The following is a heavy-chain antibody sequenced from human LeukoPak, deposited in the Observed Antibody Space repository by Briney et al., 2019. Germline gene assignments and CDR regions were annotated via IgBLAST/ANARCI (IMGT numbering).Heavy chain of an antibody. Sequence: PGGSLRLSCAASGFTFTSQGMAWVRQAPAKGLEWVSAITGSGDNTYYADSVKGRFTISRNNSKNTLYLQMNRLSAEDTAVYYCAKMQGYFDLWGRGTLVTVSS. CDR1: GFTFTSQG. CDR3: AKMQGYFDL. CDR2: ITGSGDNT. J-gene: IGHJ2*01. V-gene: IGHV3-23*01.